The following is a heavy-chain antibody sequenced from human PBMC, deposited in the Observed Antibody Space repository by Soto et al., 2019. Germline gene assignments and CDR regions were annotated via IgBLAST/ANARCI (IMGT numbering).Heavy chain of an antibody. CDR3: AKDRSIAARRTYYFEY. D-gene: IGHD6-6*01. CDR1: VCTFDDYA. V-gene: IGHV3-9*01. Sequence: SLRLSCASSVCTFDDYAMHWIRQSAGKCLEWISGINWSGGSICYPYSVKGRITISRDTDKNSLYLQMNGLTADDTAFYYCAKDRSIAARRTYYFEYWGQGTLVNVSS. J-gene: IGHJ4*02. CDR2: INWSGGSI.